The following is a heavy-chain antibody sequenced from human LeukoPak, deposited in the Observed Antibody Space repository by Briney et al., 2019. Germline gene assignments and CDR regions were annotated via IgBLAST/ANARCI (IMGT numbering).Heavy chain of an antibody. CDR1: GATFSSYA. Sequence: GASVKVSCKASGATFSSYAISWVRQAPGQGLEWMGGIIPIFGTANYAQKFQGRVTITADKSTSTAYMELSSLRSEDTAVYYCARVWTDYGGNSDAFDIWGQGTMVTVSS. V-gene: IGHV1-69*06. J-gene: IGHJ3*02. CDR2: IIPIFGTA. D-gene: IGHD4-23*01. CDR3: ARVWTDYGGNSDAFDI.